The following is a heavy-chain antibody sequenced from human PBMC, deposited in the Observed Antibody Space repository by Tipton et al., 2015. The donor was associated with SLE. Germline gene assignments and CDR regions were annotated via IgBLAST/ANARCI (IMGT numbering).Heavy chain of an antibody. V-gene: IGHV4-59*11. CDR1: GGSISSHY. CDR2: IYYSGST. J-gene: IGHJ4*02. D-gene: IGHD6-13*01. Sequence: TLSLTCTVSGGSISSHYWSWIRQPPGKGLEWIGYIYYSGSTNYNPSLKSRVTISVDTSKNQFSLKLSSVTAADTAVYYCARGVAAGDWGQGTLVTVSS. CDR3: ARGVAAGD.